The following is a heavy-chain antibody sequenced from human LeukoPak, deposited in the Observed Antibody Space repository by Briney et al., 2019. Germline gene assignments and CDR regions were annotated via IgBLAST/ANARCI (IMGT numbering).Heavy chain of an antibody. CDR2: IIPIFGTA. Sequence: ASVKVSCEASGGTFSSYAISWVRQAPGQGLEWMGGIIPIFGTANYAQKFQGRVTIAADKSTSTAYMELSSLRSEDTAVYYCARGPSYSSSRGWFDPWGQGTLVTVSS. CDR1: GGTFSSYA. D-gene: IGHD6-6*01. J-gene: IGHJ5*02. V-gene: IGHV1-69*06. CDR3: ARGPSYSSSRGWFDP.